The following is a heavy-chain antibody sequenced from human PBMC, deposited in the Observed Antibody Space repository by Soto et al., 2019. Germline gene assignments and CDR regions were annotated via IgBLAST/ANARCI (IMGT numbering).Heavy chain of an antibody. CDR2: INAGNGNT. J-gene: IGHJ4*02. Sequence: ASVKVSCKASGYTFTGYAMHWVRQAPGQRLEWMGWINAGNGNTKYSQKFQGRVTINPDTSKNQFSLQLNSVTPEDTAVYYCARAAYSGSYQGYFDYWGQGTLVTVSS. D-gene: IGHD1-26*01. V-gene: IGHV1-3*01. CDR1: GYTFTGYA. CDR3: ARAAYSGSYQGYFDY.